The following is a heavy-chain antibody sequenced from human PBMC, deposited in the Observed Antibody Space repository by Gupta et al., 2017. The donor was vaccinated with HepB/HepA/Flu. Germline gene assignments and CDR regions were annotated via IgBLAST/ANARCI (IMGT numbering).Heavy chain of an antibody. CDR1: GFTFSSYG. D-gene: IGHD6-19*01. J-gene: IGHJ4*02. V-gene: IGHV3-30*18. Sequence: QVQLVESGGGVVQPGRSLRLSCAASGFTFSSYGMHWVRQAPGKGLEWVAVISYDGSNKYYADSGKGRFTISRDNSKNTLYLQMNSLRAEDTAVYYCAKDQVVAVAGAFDYWGQGTLVTVSS. CDR2: ISYDGSNK. CDR3: AKDQVVAVAGAFDY.